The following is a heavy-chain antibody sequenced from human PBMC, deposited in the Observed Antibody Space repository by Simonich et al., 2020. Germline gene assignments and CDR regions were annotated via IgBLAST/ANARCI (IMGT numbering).Heavy chain of an antibody. CDR2: INPNSGGT. CDR3: ARDRAARYYYYYYMDV. V-gene: IGHV1-2*01. Sequence: QVQLVQSGVEGKKPGASVKVSCQASGYTFTGYYMNCVRQAPGQGLEWMGWINPNSGGTNYAQKLQGRVTSTRETSISTAYMELSRLRADDTAVYYCARDRAARYYYYYYMDVWGKGTTVTVSS. CDR1: GYTFTGYY. D-gene: IGHD6-6*01. J-gene: IGHJ6*03.